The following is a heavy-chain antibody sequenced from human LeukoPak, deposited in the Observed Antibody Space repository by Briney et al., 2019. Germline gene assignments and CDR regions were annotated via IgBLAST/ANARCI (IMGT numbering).Heavy chain of an antibody. D-gene: IGHD6-19*01. V-gene: IGHV1-2*02. CDR2: INPNSCGT. Sequence: ASVKVSCKACGYTFTGYYMHWVRQAPGQGLEWMGWINPNSCGTNYVHRFQGRLTNTRDASSNKAYMELSRLRSNETAVYYCLRKTSRLGSGGWFDPWGQGTLVSVSS. CDR3: LRKTSRLGSGGWFDP. J-gene: IGHJ5*02. CDR1: GYTFTGYY.